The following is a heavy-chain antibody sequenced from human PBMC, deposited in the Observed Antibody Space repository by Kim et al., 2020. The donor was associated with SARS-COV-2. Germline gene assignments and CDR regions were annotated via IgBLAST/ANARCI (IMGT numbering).Heavy chain of an antibody. Sequence: ASVKVSCKASGYTFTSYYMHCVRQAPGQGLEWMGIINPSGGSTSYAQKFQGRVTMTRDTSTSTAYMELISLRSEDTAVYYCARLRIAAAGTTPRYGMDVWGQGTTVTVSS. CDR3: ARLRIAAAGTTPRYGMDV. V-gene: IGHV1-46*01. CDR1: GYTFTSYY. D-gene: IGHD6-13*01. CDR2: INPSGGST. J-gene: IGHJ6*02.